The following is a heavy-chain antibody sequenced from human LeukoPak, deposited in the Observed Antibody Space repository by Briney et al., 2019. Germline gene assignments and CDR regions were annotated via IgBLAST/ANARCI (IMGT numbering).Heavy chain of an antibody. Sequence: GRSLRLSCAASGITFSTYNMNWVRQAPGKGLEWVSYISSSSTVIYYADSVKGRFTISRDNAKNSLYLQMNSLRAEDTAMYYCAIDTAMVIFDYWGQGTLVTVSS. CDR2: ISSSSTVI. CDR1: GITFSTYN. D-gene: IGHD5-18*01. V-gene: IGHV3-48*04. CDR3: AIDTAMVIFDY. J-gene: IGHJ4*02.